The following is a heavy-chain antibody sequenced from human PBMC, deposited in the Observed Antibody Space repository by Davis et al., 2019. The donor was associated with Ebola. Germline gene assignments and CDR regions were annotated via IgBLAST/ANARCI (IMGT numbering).Heavy chain of an antibody. Sequence: SETLSLTCAVYGGSFSGYYWSWIRQPPGKGLEWIGEINHSGSTNYNPSLKSRVTISVDKSKNQFSLKLSSVTAADTAVYYCARGRGLGYCSVGSCYGGIRFDYWGQGTLVTVSS. CDR1: GGSFSGYY. CDR2: INHSGST. CDR3: ARGRGLGYCSVGSCYGGIRFDY. J-gene: IGHJ4*02. D-gene: IGHD2-15*01. V-gene: IGHV4-34*01.